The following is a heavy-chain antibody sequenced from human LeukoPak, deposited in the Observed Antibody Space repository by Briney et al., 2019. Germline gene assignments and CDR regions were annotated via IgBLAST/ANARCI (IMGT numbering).Heavy chain of an antibody. CDR1: GFTFSSYW. CDR2: INSDGSST. CDR3: AKDPGEIDYDFWSGHQGLGFDP. D-gene: IGHD3-3*01. V-gene: IGHV3-74*01. Sequence: PGGSLRLSCAASGFTFSSYWMHWVRQAPGKGLVWVSRINSDGSSTNYADSVKGRFTISRDNAKNTLHLQMNSLRAEDTAVYYCAKDPGEIDYDFWSGHQGLGFDPWGQGTLVTVSS. J-gene: IGHJ5*02.